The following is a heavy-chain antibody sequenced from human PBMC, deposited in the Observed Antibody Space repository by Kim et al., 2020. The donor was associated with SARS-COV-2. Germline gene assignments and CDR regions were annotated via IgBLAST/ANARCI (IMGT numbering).Heavy chain of an antibody. D-gene: IGHD6-13*01. J-gene: IGHJ6*02. Sequence: SETLSLTCTVSGGSISSYYWSWIRQPPGKGLEWIGYIYYSGSTNYNPSLKSRVTISVDTSKNQFSLKLSSVPAADTAVYYCARVDGIAAAGTLVYYYGMDVWGQGTTVTVSS. CDR2: IYYSGST. CDR3: ARVDGIAAAGTLVYYYGMDV. V-gene: IGHV4-59*13. CDR1: GGSISSYY.